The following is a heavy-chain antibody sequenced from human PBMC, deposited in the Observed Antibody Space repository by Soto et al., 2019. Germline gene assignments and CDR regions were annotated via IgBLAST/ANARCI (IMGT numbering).Heavy chain of an antibody. CDR2: IIPIFGTA. V-gene: IGHV1-69*01. D-gene: IGHD2-2*01. CDR1: GGTFSSYA. J-gene: IGHJ4*02. CDR3: ARAMGYCSSTSCYALDY. Sequence: QVQLVQSGAEVKKPGSSVKVSCKASGGTFSSYAISWVRQAHGQGLEWMGGIIPIFGTANYAQKFQGRVTITADESTSTAYMELSILRSEDTAVYYCARAMGYCSSTSCYALDYLRQGTLVTVSS.